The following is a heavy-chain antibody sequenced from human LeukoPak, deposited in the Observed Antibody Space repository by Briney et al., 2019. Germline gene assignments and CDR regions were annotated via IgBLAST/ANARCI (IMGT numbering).Heavy chain of an antibody. CDR2: ISYDGSNK. J-gene: IGHJ4*02. V-gene: IGHV3-30*03. Sequence: GGSLRLSCAASGFTFSSYGMHRVRQAPGKGLEWVAVISYDGSNKYYADSVKGRFTISRDNSKNTLYLQMNSLRAEDTAVYYCAAGYSGSDYWGQGTLVTVSS. CDR3: AAGYSGSDY. CDR1: GFTFSSYG. D-gene: IGHD3-9*01.